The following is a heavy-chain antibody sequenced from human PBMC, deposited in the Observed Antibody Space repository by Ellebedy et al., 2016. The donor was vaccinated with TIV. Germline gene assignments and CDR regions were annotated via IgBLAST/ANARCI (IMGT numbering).Heavy chain of an antibody. Sequence: ASVKVSCKTSGYTFTSYGISWVRQAPGQGLEWMGWISAYTGNTNYVQKLQGRLTMSTDTSTSTAYMELRSLKSDDTAVYYCARDMVQGMVATYVWFDYWGQGSLVTVSS. V-gene: IGHV1-18*01. D-gene: IGHD3-10*01. CDR3: ARDMVQGMVATYVWFDY. CDR1: GYTFTSYG. J-gene: IGHJ4*02. CDR2: ISAYTGNT.